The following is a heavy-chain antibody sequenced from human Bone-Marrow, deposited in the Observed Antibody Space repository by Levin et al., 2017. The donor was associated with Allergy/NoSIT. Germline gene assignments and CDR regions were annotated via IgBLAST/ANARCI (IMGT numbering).Heavy chain of an antibody. CDR3: AKDGADHGMDV. CDR1: GFSFSNYG. V-gene: IGHV3-30*18. Sequence: GGSLKISCAASGFSFSNYGIHWVRQAPGKGLEWVAIISYDGGKEYYVDSVKGRFTLSRDNSNNTVYLQINTLRAEDTAVYYCAKDGADHGMDVWGQGTTVIVSS. D-gene: IGHD3-16*01. J-gene: IGHJ6*02. CDR2: ISYDGGKE.